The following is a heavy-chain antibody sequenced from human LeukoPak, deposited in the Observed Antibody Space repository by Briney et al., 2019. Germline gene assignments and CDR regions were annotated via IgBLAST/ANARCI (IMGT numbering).Heavy chain of an antibody. D-gene: IGHD3-9*01. V-gene: IGHV4-34*01. CDR2: INHSGST. Sequence: PSETLSLTCAVYGGSFSGYYWSWIRQPPGKGLEWIGEINHSGSTNYNPSLKSRVTISVDTSKNQFYLKLSSVTAADTAVYYCARSHYDILTGYYLDYWGQGTLVTVSS. J-gene: IGHJ4*02. CDR1: GGSFSGYY. CDR3: ARSHYDILTGYYLDY.